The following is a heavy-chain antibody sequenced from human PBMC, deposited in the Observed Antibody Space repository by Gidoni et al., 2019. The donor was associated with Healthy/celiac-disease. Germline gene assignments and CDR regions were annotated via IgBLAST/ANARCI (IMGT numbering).Heavy chain of an antibody. V-gene: IGHV3-53*01. CDR3: ARGVSTIFGVVNDAFDI. Sequence: EVELVESGGGLIKPGGSLRRSCAASGFTVSSNYMSWVRQAPGKGLEWVSVIYSGGSTYYADSVKGRFTSSRDNSKNTLYLQMNSLRAEDTAVYYCARGVSTIFGVVNDAFDIWAKGQWSPSLQ. CDR2: IYSGGST. J-gene: IGHJ3*02. CDR1: GFTVSSNY. D-gene: IGHD3-3*01.